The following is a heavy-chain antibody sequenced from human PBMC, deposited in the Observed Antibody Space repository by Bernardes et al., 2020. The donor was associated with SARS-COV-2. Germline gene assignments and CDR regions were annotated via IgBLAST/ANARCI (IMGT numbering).Heavy chain of an antibody. D-gene: IGHD3-3*01. Sequence: GGSLRLSCVASGFTVSTNYMSWVRQAPGKGLEWVSVVYSDGSTFYADSVEGRFSMSRDDSKNMVFLQINSLRVEDTAVYYCARDKNTFFGLLTQYFYYAMDVWGRGTTVTVTS. CDR2: VYSDGST. V-gene: IGHV3-66*02. CDR1: GFTVSTNY. CDR3: ARDKNTFFGLLTQYFYYAMDV. J-gene: IGHJ6*02.